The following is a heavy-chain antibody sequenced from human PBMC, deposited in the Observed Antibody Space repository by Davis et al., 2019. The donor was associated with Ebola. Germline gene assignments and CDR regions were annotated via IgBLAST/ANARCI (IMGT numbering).Heavy chain of an antibody. D-gene: IGHD1-14*01. CDR2: IYSGGST. Sequence: GESLKISCAASGFTFSDYYMSWVRQAPGKGLEWVSVIYSGGSTYYADSVKGRFTISRDNSKNTLYLQMNSLRAEDTAVYYCARGGRNYYGMDVWGQGTTVTVSS. J-gene: IGHJ6*02. CDR1: GFTFSDYY. V-gene: IGHV3-66*01. CDR3: ARGGRNYYGMDV.